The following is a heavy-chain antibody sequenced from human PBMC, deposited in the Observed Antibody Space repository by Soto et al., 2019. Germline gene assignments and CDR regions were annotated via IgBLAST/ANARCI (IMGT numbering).Heavy chain of an antibody. CDR3: TRDGLYCSGRSCYPDWYYYMDV. Sequence: VQLVESGGGVVQPGRSLRLSCAASGFTFSSYGMHWVRQVPGKGLEWVAVMWYDGTNKYYADSVKGRFTISRDSSKNMVYLKMSSLRVEDTAEDYCTRDGLYCSGRSCYPDWYYYMDVWGRGTTVTVSS. CDR2: MWYDGTNK. V-gene: IGHV3-33*01. CDR1: GFTFSSYG. D-gene: IGHD2-15*01. J-gene: IGHJ6*03.